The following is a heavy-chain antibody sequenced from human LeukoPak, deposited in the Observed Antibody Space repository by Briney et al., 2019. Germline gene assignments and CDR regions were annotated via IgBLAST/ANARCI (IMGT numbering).Heavy chain of an antibody. CDR1: GYTFTGYY. V-gene: IGHV1-2*02. D-gene: IGHD1-26*01. J-gene: IGHJ4*02. Sequence: ASVKVSCKASGYTFTGYYMHWVRQAPGQGLEWMGWINPNSGGTNYAQKFQGRVTMTRDTSISTAYMELSRLRSDDTAVYYCARDWTEVGATIFDSGGRGPLVTVP. CDR3: ARDWTEVGATIFDS. CDR2: INPNSGGT.